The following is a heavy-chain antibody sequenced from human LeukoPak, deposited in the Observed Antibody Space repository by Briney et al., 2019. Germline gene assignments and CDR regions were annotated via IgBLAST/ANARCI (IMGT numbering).Heavy chain of an antibody. D-gene: IGHD3-22*01. CDR2: INPNSGAT. Sequence: ASVKVSCKASGYTFTGYYIHWVRQAPGRGLEWMGWINPNSGATNYAQKFQGRVTMTRDTSISTAYMEVSRLRSDDTAVYYCARESYDSSGYYDTRWVQGRFDYWGQGTLVTVSS. CDR1: GYTFTGYY. V-gene: IGHV1-2*02. CDR3: ARESYDSSGYYDTRWVQGRFDY. J-gene: IGHJ4*02.